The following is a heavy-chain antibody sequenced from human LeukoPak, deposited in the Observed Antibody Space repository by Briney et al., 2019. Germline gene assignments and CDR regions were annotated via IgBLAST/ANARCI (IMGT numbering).Heavy chain of an antibody. CDR1: GFTFSSYA. J-gene: IGHJ4*02. CDR3: AHSGASPDY. V-gene: IGHV3-23*01. D-gene: IGHD4/OR15-4a*01. CDR2: ISGSGGST. Sequence: PGGSLTETCAASGFTFSSYAMSWVRQAPGKGLEWVSAISGSGGSTYCPDSVKGRFTISRDNSKNTLYLQMNSLRAEDTAVYYCAHSGASPDYWGQGTLVTVSS.